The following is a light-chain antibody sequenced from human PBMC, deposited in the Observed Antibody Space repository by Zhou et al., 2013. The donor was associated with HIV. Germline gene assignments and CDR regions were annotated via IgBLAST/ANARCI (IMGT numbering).Light chain of an antibody. CDR1: QSVNNN. CDR2: AAS. CDR3: QQYNNWPLT. V-gene: IGKV3-15*01. Sequence: EIVMTQSPATLSVSPGERVTLSCRASQSVNNNLAWYQQKPGQAPRLLIYAASTRTTGVPARFSGSGSGTEFTLTISSLQSEDFAVYYCQQYNNWPLTFGRGTKVEIK. J-gene: IGKJ1*01.